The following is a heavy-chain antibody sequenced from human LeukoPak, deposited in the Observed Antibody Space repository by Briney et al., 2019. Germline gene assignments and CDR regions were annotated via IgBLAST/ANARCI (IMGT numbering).Heavy chain of an antibody. CDR3: ARGRLTTPNWFGP. Sequence: PSETLSLTCTVSGDSISSHYWTWIRQPPGKGLEWLGYLYNSGNTNYNPSLKSRVTMSVDTSTNQFSLRLTSVTAADTAVYYCARGRLTTPNWFGPWGQGILVTVSS. V-gene: IGHV4-59*11. CDR2: LYNSGNT. D-gene: IGHD1/OR15-1a*01. CDR1: GDSISSHY. J-gene: IGHJ5*02.